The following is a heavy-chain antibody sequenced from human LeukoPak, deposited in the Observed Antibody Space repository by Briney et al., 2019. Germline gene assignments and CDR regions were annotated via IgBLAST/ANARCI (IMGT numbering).Heavy chain of an antibody. J-gene: IGHJ4*02. V-gene: IGHV3-23*01. CDR3: ASIAQGTMVRGAHDY. D-gene: IGHD3-10*01. CDR1: GFTFSSYG. Sequence: GGSLRLSCAASGFTFSSYGMSWGRQTPGKGVGWVSAISGSGGSTYYADSVKGRFTISRDNSKNTLYLHMNSRRAEDTAVYYCASIAQGTMVRGAHDYWGQGTLVTVSS. CDR2: ISGSGGST.